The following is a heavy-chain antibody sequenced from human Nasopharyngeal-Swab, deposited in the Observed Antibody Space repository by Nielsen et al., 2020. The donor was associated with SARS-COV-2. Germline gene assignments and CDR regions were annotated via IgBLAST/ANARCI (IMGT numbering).Heavy chain of an antibody. J-gene: IGHJ6*02. V-gene: IGHV4-34*01. Sequence: WIRQPPGKGLEWIGEINHSGSTNYNPSLKSRVTISVDTSKNQFSLKLSSVTAADTAVYYCARGPPVSSWYVNYYCGMDVWGQGTTVTVSS. CDR2: INHSGST. D-gene: IGHD6-13*01. CDR3: ARGPPVSSWYVNYYCGMDV.